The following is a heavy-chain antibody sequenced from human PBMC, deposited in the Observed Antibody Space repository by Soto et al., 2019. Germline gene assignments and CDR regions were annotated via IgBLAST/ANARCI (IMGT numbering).Heavy chain of an antibody. CDR1: GFTFSGYG. Sequence: QVQLVDSGGGVVQPGRSLTLSCAASGFTFSGYGMHWVRQAPGKGREWVAVISYDGSYKYYADSVKGRFTISRDNSKNTLYLQMNSLRAEDTAVYYCAKWSGGFDYWGQGTLVTVSS. J-gene: IGHJ4*02. CDR2: ISYDGSYK. CDR3: AKWSGGFDY. V-gene: IGHV3-30*18.